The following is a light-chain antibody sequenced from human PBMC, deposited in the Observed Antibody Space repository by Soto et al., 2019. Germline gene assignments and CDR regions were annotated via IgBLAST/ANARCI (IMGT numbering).Light chain of an antibody. CDR1: QDISNY. V-gene: IGKV1-33*01. CDR3: QQYDILPIT. J-gene: IGKJ4*01. Sequence: DIQMPQSTSSLSASVGDRVAITFQASQDISNYLNWYQQKPGKAPKLLIYDASNLEAGVPSRFSGSGSGTDFTFTISSLQPEDIATYYCQQYDILPITFGGGTKVDIK. CDR2: DAS.